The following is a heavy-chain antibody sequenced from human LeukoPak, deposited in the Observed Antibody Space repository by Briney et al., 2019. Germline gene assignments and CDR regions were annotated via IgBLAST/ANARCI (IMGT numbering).Heavy chain of an antibody. V-gene: IGHV3-21*01. D-gene: IGHD2-8*01. CDR2: ISSSSSSI. CDR1: GFTFSSYA. CDR3: ARGGYACANGLCHDY. Sequence: GGSLRLSCAASGFTFSSYAMSWVRQAPGKGLEWVSSISSSSSSIYYTDSVKGRFTTSRDNAKNSLYLQMNSLRAEDTAVYYCARGGYACANGLCHDYWGQGTLVTVSS. J-gene: IGHJ4*02.